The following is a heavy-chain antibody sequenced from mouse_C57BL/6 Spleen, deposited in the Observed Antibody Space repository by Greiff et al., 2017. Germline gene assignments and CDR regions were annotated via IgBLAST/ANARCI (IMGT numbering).Heavy chain of an antibody. V-gene: IGHV1-59*01. D-gene: IGHD2-1*01. CDR3: ARGENGNFAY. Sequence: QVQLQQSGAELVRPGTSVKLSCKASGYTFTSYWMHWVKQRPGQGLEWIGVIDPSDSYTNYNQKFKGKATLTVDTSSSTAYMQLSSLTSEDSAVYYCARGENGNFAYWGQGTLVTVSA. CDR2: IDPSDSYT. J-gene: IGHJ3*01. CDR1: GYTFTSYW.